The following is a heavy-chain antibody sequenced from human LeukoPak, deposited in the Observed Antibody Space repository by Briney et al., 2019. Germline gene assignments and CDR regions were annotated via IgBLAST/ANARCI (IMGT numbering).Heavy chain of an antibody. CDR1: GFTLSSSG. D-gene: IGHD3-22*01. Sequence: GGSLGLSCAASGFTLSSSGMHWVRQAPGKGLEWVTFIQYDGSVKYNVDSVKGRFAVTRDNSKNTLYLQMNSLRAEDTAVYYCTWGYSYAFKIWGQGTMVTVSS. CDR2: IQYDGSVK. J-gene: IGHJ3*02. CDR3: TWGYSYAFKI. V-gene: IGHV3-30*02.